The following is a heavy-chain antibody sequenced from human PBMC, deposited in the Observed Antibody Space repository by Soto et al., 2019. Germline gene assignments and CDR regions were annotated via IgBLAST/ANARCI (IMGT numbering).Heavy chain of an antibody. CDR1: GYSFISYW. D-gene: IGHD6-19*01. Sequence: GESLKISCKASGYSFISYWIAWVRQMPGKGLEWMGIIYSGDSDIRYSPSFQGQVTMSADKSIDTAYLQWSSLKASDTAMYYCARQLVSSGWHFDHWGQGTLVTVSS. CDR3: ARQLVSSGWHFDH. J-gene: IGHJ4*02. V-gene: IGHV5-51*01. CDR2: IYSGDSDI.